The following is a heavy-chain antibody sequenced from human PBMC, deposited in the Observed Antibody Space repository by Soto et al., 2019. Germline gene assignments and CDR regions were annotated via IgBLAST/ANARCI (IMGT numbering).Heavy chain of an antibody. D-gene: IGHD4-17*01. CDR1: GYTFTSYA. CDR2: INAGNGNT. J-gene: IGHJ4*02. V-gene: IGHV1-3*01. Sequence: QVQLVQSGAEVKKPGASVKVSCKASGYTFTSYAMHWVRQAPGQRLEWMGWINAGNGNTKYSQKFQGRVTITRDTSASTAYMELSSLRSEDTAVYYCARGRMTTVTIPDYWGQGTLVTVSS. CDR3: ARGRMTTVTIPDY.